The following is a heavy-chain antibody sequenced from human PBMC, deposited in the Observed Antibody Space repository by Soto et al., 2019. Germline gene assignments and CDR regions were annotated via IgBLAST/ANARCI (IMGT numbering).Heavy chain of an antibody. CDR2: IYYSGST. V-gene: IGHV4-59*01. CDR1: GGSISSYY. CDR3: ARVSGFLYFDY. D-gene: IGHD5-12*01. J-gene: IGHJ4*02. Sequence: SETLSLTCTVSGGSISSYYWSWIRQPPGKGLEWIGYIYYSGSTNYNPSLKSRVTISVDTSKNQFSLKLSSVTAADRAVYYCARVSGFLYFDYWGQGTLVTVS.